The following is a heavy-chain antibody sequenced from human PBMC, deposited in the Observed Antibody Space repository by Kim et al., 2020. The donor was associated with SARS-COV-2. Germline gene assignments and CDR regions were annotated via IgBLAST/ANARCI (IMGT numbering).Heavy chain of an antibody. CDR2: IYYSGST. V-gene: IGHV4-39*01. CDR3: ARLGSSSSWFDP. Sequence: SETLSLTCSVSGGSISSSNYYWGWIRQPPGKGLEWIGSIYYSGSTYYNPSLKSRVTISVDTSNNQFSLKLNSVTAADMAVYYCARLGSSSSWFDPWGQGTLVTVSS. D-gene: IGHD6-6*01. J-gene: IGHJ5*02. CDR1: GGSISSSNYY.